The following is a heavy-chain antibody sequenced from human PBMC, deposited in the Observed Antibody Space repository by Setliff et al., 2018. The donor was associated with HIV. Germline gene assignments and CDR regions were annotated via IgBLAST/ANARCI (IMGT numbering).Heavy chain of an antibody. CDR1: GFTLSTYT. CDR2: ISSNIIYI. Sequence: GESLRLSCAASGFTLSTYTMNWVRQAPGKGLEWISSISSNIIYIYYADSVRGRFTISRDNAKNSLYLQMNSLRVEDTAVYYCARTSTTTGTTLNWFDPWGQGTLGTSPQ. J-gene: IGHJ5*02. CDR3: ARTSTTTGTTLNWFDP. V-gene: IGHV3-21*01. D-gene: IGHD1-1*01.